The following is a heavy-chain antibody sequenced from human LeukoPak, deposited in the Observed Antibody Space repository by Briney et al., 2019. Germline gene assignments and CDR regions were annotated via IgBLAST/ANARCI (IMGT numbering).Heavy chain of an antibody. CDR1: GYTFTSYA. Sequence: GASVKVSCKAFGYTFTSYAMHWVRQAPGQRLEWMGWINAGNGNTKYSQEFQGRVTITRDTSASTAYMELRSLRSDDTAVCYCAREGTYYDILTGYQGAMDVWGKGTTVTVSS. CDR2: INAGNGNT. J-gene: IGHJ6*03. D-gene: IGHD3-9*01. V-gene: IGHV1-3*01. CDR3: AREGTYYDILTGYQGAMDV.